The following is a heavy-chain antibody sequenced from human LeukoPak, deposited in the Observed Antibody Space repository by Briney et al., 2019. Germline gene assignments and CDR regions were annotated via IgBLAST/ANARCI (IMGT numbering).Heavy chain of an antibody. V-gene: IGHV4-34*01. J-gene: IGHJ3*02. D-gene: IGHD3-3*01. CDR2: INHSGST. Sequence: SETLSLTCAVYGGSFSGYYWSWIRQPPGKGLEWIGEINHSGSTNYNPSLKSRVTISVDTSKNQFSLKLSSVTAADTAVYYCARHSYDFWSGYYTYAFDIWGQGTMVTVSS. CDR1: GGSFSGYY. CDR3: ARHSYDFWSGYYTYAFDI.